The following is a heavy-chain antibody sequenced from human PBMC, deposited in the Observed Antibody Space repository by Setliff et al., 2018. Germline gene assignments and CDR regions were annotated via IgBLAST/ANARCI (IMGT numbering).Heavy chain of an antibody. CDR1: GGSISSGTNY. Sequence: SETLSLTCTVSGGSISSGTNYWSWIRQPAGRGLEWIGHIDPSGNTNYQPSLKSRVTISGDTSKNQFSLKLTSVTAADTAVYYCARSLGSGSYYNSRPFYSDYWDQGTLVTVSS. CDR2: IDPSGNT. J-gene: IGHJ4*02. V-gene: IGHV4-61*09. CDR3: ARSLGSGSYYNSRPFYSDY. D-gene: IGHD3-10*01.